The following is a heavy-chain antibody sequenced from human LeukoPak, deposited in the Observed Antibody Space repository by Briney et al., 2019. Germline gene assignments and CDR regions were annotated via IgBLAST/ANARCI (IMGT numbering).Heavy chain of an antibody. CDR1: GFTFSSYA. V-gene: IGHV3-23*01. J-gene: IGHJ4*02. D-gene: IGHD1-26*01. CDR2: ISGSGGST. CDR3: AKAFSGGVGATPPPH. Sequence: PGGSLRLSCAASGFTFSSYAMSWVRQAPGKGLEWVSAISGSGGSTYYADSVKGRFTISRDNSKNTLYLQMNSLRAEDTAVYYWAKAFSGGVGATPPPHWGQGPLVTVSS.